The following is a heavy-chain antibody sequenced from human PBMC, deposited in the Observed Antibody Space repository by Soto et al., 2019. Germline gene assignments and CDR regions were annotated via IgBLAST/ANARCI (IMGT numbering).Heavy chain of an antibody. D-gene: IGHD3-9*01. V-gene: IGHV4-59*08. CDR3: ARLGVSYEILTCYYTGWFDP. CDR1: GGSISGYY. J-gene: IGHJ5*02. Sequence: SETLSLXCTVSGGSISGYYWSWIRQPPGKGLEWIGYTYYIGSTNYNPSLKSRVTISVDTSKNQFSLKLSSVTAADTAVYYCARLGVSYEILTCYYTGWFDPWGEGNLVTVSS. CDR2: TYYIGST.